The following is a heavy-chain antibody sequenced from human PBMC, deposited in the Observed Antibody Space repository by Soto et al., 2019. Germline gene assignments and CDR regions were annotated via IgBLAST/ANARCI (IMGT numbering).Heavy chain of an antibody. CDR1: GYSFTGHY. CDR2: IDPKSGAT. V-gene: IGHV1-2*02. CDR3: ARDYDKSGYDYFDP. D-gene: IGHD3-22*01. Sequence: ASVKVSCKASGYSFTGHYMQWVRQAPGQGLEWMGWIDPKSGATKYAQKFQDGVTMTTDTSINTAYMYLSGLTSDDTAVYYCARDYDKSGYDYFDPWGQGTLVTVSS. J-gene: IGHJ5*02.